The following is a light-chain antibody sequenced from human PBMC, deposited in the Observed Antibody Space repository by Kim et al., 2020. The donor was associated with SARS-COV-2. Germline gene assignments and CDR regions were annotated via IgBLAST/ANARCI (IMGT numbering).Light chain of an antibody. CDR3: SSYTRSSTNYV. V-gene: IGLV2-14*03. CDR1: RRDVVSYNH. CDR2: AFS. J-gene: IGLJ1*01. Sequence: SLPGTRRDVVSYNHGSWDQQHPSKTPQLIFYAFSNRPSGVSNRFSCSKSGNTASLSNSGLQAEDEADYYCSSYTRSSTNYVFGTGTKVTVL.